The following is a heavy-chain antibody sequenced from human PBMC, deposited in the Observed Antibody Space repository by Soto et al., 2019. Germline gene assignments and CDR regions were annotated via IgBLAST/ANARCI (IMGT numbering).Heavy chain of an antibody. J-gene: IGHJ5*02. D-gene: IGHD2-21*01. CDR3: ARQILVDCRRTTWYRSWIDP. CDR2: IYYSGPT. V-gene: IGHV4-39*01. Sequence: QLQLQESGPGLVKPSETLSLTCSVSGGSISSNDYYLGRVRQTPGKGPEWMASIYYSGPTYINPSLQDRGTISADTSKTQFPLQLPSVTAAATAVYYCARQILVDCRRTTWYRSWIDPWGEGILVNVSS. CDR1: GGSISSNDYY.